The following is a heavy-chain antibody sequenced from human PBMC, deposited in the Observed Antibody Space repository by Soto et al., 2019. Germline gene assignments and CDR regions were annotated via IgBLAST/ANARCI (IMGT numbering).Heavy chain of an antibody. D-gene: IGHD3-22*01. CDR3: ARDSLENTYHYDSSAYPVDY. V-gene: IGHV3-30-3*01. Sequence: GGSLRLSCAASGFTFSSYAMHWVRQAPGKGLEWVAVISYDGSNKYYADSVKGRFTISRDNSKNTLYLQMNSLRAEDTAVYYCARDSLENTYHYDSSAYPVDYWGQGTLVTVSS. CDR2: ISYDGSNK. J-gene: IGHJ4*02. CDR1: GFTFSSYA.